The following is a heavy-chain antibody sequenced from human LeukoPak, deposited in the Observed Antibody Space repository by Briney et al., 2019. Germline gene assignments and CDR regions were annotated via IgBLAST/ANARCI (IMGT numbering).Heavy chain of an antibody. Sequence: PGGSLRLSCVASGFTFTTYAMGWVRQVPGKGLEWVSSVSESGGSTYYADSVKGRFTISRDNSKNTLYLQMNSLRAEDTAVYYCAKLLYYYDSSQPYWGQGTLVTVSS. CDR1: GFTFTTYA. CDR2: VSESGGST. V-gene: IGHV3-23*01. CDR3: AKLLYYYDSSQPY. D-gene: IGHD3-22*01. J-gene: IGHJ4*02.